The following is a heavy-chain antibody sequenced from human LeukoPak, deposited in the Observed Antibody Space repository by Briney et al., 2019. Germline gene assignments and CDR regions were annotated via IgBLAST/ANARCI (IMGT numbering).Heavy chain of an antibody. Sequence: SETLSLTCAVYGGSFSGYYWSWIRQPPGKGLEWIGEINHSGSTNYNPSLKSRVTISVDTSKNQFSLKLSSVTAADTAVYYCARQLASRYSRRFDPWGQGTLVTVSS. V-gene: IGHV4-34*01. CDR2: INHSGST. D-gene: IGHD6-13*01. J-gene: IGHJ5*02. CDR1: GGSFSGYY. CDR3: ARQLASRYSRRFDP.